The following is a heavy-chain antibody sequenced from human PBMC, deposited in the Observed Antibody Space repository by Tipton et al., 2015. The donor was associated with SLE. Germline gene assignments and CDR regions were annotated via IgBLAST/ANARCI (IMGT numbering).Heavy chain of an antibody. CDR3: ARGGILTGYYPWFDP. J-gene: IGHJ5*02. CDR1: GASISSHY. CDR2: IYYSRHT. V-gene: IGHV4-59*11. Sequence: TLSLTCTVSGASISSHYWNWIRQTPGKGLEWIGYIYYSRHTNYNPSLESRVTISIDTSKNQLSLKLTSVTAADTAVYYCARGGILTGYYPWFDPWGQGTLVTVSS. D-gene: IGHD3-9*01.